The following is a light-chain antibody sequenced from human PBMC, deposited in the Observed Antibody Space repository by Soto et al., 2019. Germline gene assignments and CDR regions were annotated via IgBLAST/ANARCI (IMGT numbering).Light chain of an antibody. CDR3: GTWDSSLSAVV. J-gene: IGLJ2*01. Sequence: QSVLTQPPSVSAAPGQKVTISCSGSSSNIGNNYVSWYQQLPGTAPKLLIYDNNKRPSGIPDRFSGSKSGTSATLGITGLPTGDEADYYCGTWDSSLSAVVFGGGTKVTVL. V-gene: IGLV1-51*01. CDR2: DNN. CDR1: SSNIGNNY.